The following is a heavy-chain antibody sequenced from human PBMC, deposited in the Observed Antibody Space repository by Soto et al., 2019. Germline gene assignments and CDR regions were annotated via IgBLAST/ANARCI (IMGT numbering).Heavy chain of an antibody. Sequence: QVQLVQSGAEVKKPGSSVKVSYKASGGTFSSYTISWVRQAPGQGLEWMGRIIPILGIANYAQKFQGRVTITADKSTSTAYMELSSLRSEDTAVYYCARDRLRDGYNPGLCDWGQGTLVTVSS. CDR1: GGTFSSYT. V-gene: IGHV1-69*08. J-gene: IGHJ4*02. D-gene: IGHD5-12*01. CDR3: ARDRLRDGYNPGLCD. CDR2: IIPILGIA.